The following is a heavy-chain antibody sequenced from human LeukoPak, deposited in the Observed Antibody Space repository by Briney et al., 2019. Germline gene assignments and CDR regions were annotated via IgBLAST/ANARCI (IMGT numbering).Heavy chain of an antibody. CDR1: GFSLSTRTMS. Sequence: RGSGPTLVNPTQTLTLTCAFSGFSLSTRTMSVSWVRQPPGKALEWLARIDWDDDSYYSTSLKTRLTISKDTSKNQVVLTMTNTDPVDTATYFCARRIDGAFDYWGQGTLVTVSS. CDR3: ARRIDGAFDY. J-gene: IGHJ4*02. D-gene: IGHD5-24*01. V-gene: IGHV2-70*11. CDR2: IDWDDDS.